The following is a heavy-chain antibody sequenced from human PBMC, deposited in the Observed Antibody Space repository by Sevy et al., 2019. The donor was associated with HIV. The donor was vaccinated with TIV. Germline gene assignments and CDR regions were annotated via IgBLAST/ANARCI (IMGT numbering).Heavy chain of an antibody. J-gene: IGHJ2*01. D-gene: IGHD4-17*01. CDR2: VHNTGSA. CDR1: GGSVTRGQFY. CDR3: ARHVGDYVFRYFDL. V-gene: IGHV4-61*02. Sequence: SETLSLTCTVSGGSVTRGQFYWSWIRQPAGKGLEWIGRVHNTGSATYNPSLRNRVGMSMDTSKNQFSLVLISVTAADTAVYYCARHVGDYVFRYFDLWGRGTLVTVSS.